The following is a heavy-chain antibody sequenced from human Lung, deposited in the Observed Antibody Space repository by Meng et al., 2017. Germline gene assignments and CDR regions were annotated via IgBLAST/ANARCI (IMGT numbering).Heavy chain of an antibody. Sequence: QVQVAESGPGLVKPSETLSLTCICSGGSTSSSSYYWGWIRQPPGKGLEWIGSIYYSGSTYYNPSLKSRVSISVDTSKSQFSLRLSSVTAADTAVYYCARGEYDSSGYYLEYFQLWGQGTLVTVSS. V-gene: IGHV4-39*07. D-gene: IGHD3-22*01. CDR2: IYYSGST. CDR3: ARGEYDSSGYYLEYFQL. J-gene: IGHJ1*01. CDR1: GGSTSSSSYY.